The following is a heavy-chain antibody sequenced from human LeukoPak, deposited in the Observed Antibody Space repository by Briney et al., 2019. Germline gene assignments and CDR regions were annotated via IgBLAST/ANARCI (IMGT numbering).Heavy chain of an antibody. CDR1: GFTFSNYG. CDR3: AKIYSTGWSSFLDY. D-gene: IGHD6-19*01. V-gene: IGHV3-23*01. J-gene: IGHJ4*02. Sequence: SGGSLRLSCAASGFTFSNYGMSWVRQAPGKGLEWVSAIGGSGGSTYYADSVKGRSIISRENSKHTLYLQMNSLRAEDTAVYYCAKIYSTGWSSFLDYWGQGTLVTVSS. CDR2: IGGSGGST.